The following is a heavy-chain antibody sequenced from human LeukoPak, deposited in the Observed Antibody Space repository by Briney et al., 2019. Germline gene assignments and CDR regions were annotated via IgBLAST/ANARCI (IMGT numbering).Heavy chain of an antibody. J-gene: IGHJ4*02. V-gene: IGHV3-7*01. CDR1: GFTFSDYY. CDR2: IKQDGSEK. Sequence: GSLRLSCAASGFTFSDYYMSWIRQAPGKGLEWVANIKQDGSEKYYVDSVKGRFTISRDNAKNSLYLQMNSLRAEDTAVYYCARDISELELDYWGQGTLVTVSS. D-gene: IGHD1-7*01. CDR3: ARDISELELDY.